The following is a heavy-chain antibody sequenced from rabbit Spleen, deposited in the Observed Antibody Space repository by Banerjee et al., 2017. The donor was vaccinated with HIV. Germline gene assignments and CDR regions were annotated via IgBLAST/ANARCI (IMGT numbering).Heavy chain of an antibody. J-gene: IGHJ4*01. CDR1: GFSFSNKAV. CDR3: ARGRMSDYFDF. Sequence: QEQLVESGGGLVKPEGSLKLSCTASGFSFSNKAVMCWVRQAPGKGLEWISCIAGSSSGFTYSATWAKGRFTISKASSTTVTLQMTTLTAVDTATYFCARGRMSDYFDFWGPGTLVTVS. CDR2: IAGSSSGFT. V-gene: IGHV1S45*01.